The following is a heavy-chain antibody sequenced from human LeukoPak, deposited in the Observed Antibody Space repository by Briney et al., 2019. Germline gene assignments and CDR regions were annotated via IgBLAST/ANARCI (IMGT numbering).Heavy chain of an antibody. Sequence: SETLSLTCAVSGGSISSGGYSWSWIWQPPGKGLEWIGYIYHSGSTYYNPSLKSRVTISVDRSKNQFSLKLSSVTAADTAVYYCARDQHSSLDPWGQGTLVTVSS. V-gene: IGHV4-30-2*01. J-gene: IGHJ5*02. CDR1: GGSISSGGYS. CDR3: ARDQHSSLDP. D-gene: IGHD6-13*01. CDR2: IYHSGST.